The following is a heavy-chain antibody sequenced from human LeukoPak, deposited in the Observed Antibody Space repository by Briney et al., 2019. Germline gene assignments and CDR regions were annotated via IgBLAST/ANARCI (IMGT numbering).Heavy chain of an antibody. V-gene: IGHV4-59*01. CDR3: ARGVASGYASDYYFHY. CDR2: IYYSGST. CDR1: GGSISSYP. D-gene: IGHD5-12*01. J-gene: IGHJ4*02. Sequence: SETLSLTCTVSGGSISSYPWSWIRQPPGKGLEWIGYIYYSGSTNYNPSLKSRVTISVDTSKNQFSLKLSPVTAADTAVYYCARGVASGYASDYYFHYWGQGTLLTVSS.